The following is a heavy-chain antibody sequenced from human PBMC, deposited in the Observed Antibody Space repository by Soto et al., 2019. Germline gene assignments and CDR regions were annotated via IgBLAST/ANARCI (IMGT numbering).Heavy chain of an antibody. Sequence: EMQLLESGGGVVQPGGSLRLSCEASGFNFKKFAMGWVRQAPGEGLEWVSGISCCGGSTSYADSVKGRFTLARDDSKNTLSLHLNSLRFEDTARYFCAKADGEQWLIPHLDNWGQGTLVTVS. CDR1: GFNFKKFA. CDR2: ISCCGGST. V-gene: IGHV3-23*01. CDR3: AKADGEQWLIPHLDN. J-gene: IGHJ4*02. D-gene: IGHD6-19*01.